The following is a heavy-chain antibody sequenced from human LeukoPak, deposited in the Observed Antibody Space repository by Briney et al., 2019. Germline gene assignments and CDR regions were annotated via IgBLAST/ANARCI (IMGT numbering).Heavy chain of an antibody. CDR2: ISSSSSCI. Sequence: GGSLRLSCAASGFTFSSYSMNWVRQAPGKGLEWVSSISSSSSCIYYADSVKGRFTISRDNAKNSLYLQMNSLRAEDTAVYYCARDHYSYGSNSGFDYWGQGTLVTVSS. CDR1: GFTFSSYS. CDR3: ARDHYSYGSNSGFDY. V-gene: IGHV3-21*01. D-gene: IGHD5-18*01. J-gene: IGHJ4*02.